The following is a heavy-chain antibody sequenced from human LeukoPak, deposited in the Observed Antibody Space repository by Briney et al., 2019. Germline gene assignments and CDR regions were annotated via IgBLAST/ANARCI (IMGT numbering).Heavy chain of an antibody. Sequence: SETLSLTCTVSGGSLSSYYWSWIRQPPGKGLEWIGYIYYSGSTNYNPSLKSRVTISVDTSKNQFSLKLSSVTAADTAVYYCARSFSTITIFGVVRNWFDPWGQGTLVTVSS. CDR2: IYYSGST. CDR1: GGSLSSYY. CDR3: ARSFSTITIFGVVRNWFDP. D-gene: IGHD3-3*01. V-gene: IGHV4-59*01. J-gene: IGHJ5*02.